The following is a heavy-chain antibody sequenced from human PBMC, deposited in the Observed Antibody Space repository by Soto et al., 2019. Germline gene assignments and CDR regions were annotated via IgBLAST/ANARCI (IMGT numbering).Heavy chain of an antibody. CDR3: ARGWIAAAGTIDYGMDV. Sequence: GGSLRLSCAASGFTFSSYAMSWVRQAPGKGLELVSAISGSGGSTYYADSVKGRFTISRDNSKNTLYLQMNSLRAEDTAVYYCARGWIAAAGTIDYGMDVWGQGTTVTVSS. D-gene: IGHD6-13*01. J-gene: IGHJ6*02. CDR1: GFTFSSYA. CDR2: ISGSGGST. V-gene: IGHV3-23*01.